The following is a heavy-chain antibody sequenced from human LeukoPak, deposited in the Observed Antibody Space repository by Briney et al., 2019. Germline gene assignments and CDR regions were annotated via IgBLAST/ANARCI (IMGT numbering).Heavy chain of an antibody. Sequence: GASVKVSCKASGYTFTSYGINWVRQAPGQGLEWMGWISAYNGNTNYAQKLQGRVTMTTDTSTSTAYMELTSLRSDDTAVYYCARERLGELSLMNRYYFDYWGQGTLVTVSS. CDR1: GYTFTSYG. J-gene: IGHJ4*02. CDR2: ISAYNGNT. D-gene: IGHD3-16*02. V-gene: IGHV1-18*01. CDR3: ARERLGELSLMNRYYFDY.